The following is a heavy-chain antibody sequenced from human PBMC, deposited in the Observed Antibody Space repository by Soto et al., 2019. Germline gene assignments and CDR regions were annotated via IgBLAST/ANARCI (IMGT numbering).Heavy chain of an antibody. CDR3: TSCRGYCTGLVAYDI. CDR2: IRTKTYGEAV. Sequence: GGSLRLSCAASGFTFANAFMNWVRQAPGKGLEWIGRIRTKTYGEAVDYAAPVKGRFTISRDDSKDTLYLQMNSLKTEDTAVYYCTSCRGYCTGLVAYDIWGQGTMVTVSS. CDR1: GFTFANAF. J-gene: IGHJ3*02. D-gene: IGHD2-8*02. V-gene: IGHV3-15*01.